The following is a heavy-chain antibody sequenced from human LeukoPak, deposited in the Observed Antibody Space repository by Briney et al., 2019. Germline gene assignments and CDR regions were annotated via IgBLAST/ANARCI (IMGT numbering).Heavy chain of an antibody. CDR1: GFTFSSYS. CDR3: ARDRGSSSWYGDY. D-gene: IGHD6-13*01. V-gene: IGHV3-21*01. CDR2: ISSSSSYI. J-gene: IGHJ4*02. Sequence: GGALILSCAASGFTFSSYSMNWVRQAPGKGREGVSSISSSSSYIYYADSVKGRFTISRDNAKNSLYLQMNSLRAEDTAVYSCARDRGSSSWYGDYWGQGTLVTVSS.